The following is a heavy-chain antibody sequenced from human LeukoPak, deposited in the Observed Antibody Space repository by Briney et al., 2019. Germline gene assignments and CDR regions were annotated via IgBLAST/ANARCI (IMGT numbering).Heavy chain of an antibody. V-gene: IGHV3-74*01. CDR3: ARGSPPMNYGSSSYLDS. CDR2: INDDGSST. J-gene: IGHJ4*02. CDR1: GFTFSSYW. Sequence: GGSLRLSCAASGFTFSSYWMHWVRQAPGKGLVWVSGINDDGSSTRYADSVKGRFTISRHNAKNTLYLQMNRLRAEDTAVYYCARGSPPMNYGSSSYLDSWGQGTLVTVSS. D-gene: IGHD3-22*01.